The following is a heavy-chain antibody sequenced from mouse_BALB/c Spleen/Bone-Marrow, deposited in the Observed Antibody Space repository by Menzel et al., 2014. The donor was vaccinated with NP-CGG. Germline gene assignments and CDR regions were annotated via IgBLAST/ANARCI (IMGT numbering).Heavy chain of an antibody. Sequence: EVQLQQSGAELVKPGASVKLSCTASGFNIKDTYMHWVKQRPEQGLEWIGRIDPANGNTKYDPKFQGKATITADTSSNTAYLQLSSLTSEDTAVYYCAGFGITKEEGYYYAMDYWGQRASVTVSS. CDR2: IDPANGNT. CDR1: GFNIKDTY. CDR3: AGFGITKEEGYYYAMDY. J-gene: IGHJ4*01. D-gene: IGHD2-4*01. V-gene: IGHV14-3*02.